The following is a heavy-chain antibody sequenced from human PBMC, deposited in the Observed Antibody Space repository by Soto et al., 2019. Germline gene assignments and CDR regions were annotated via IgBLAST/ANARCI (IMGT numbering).Heavy chain of an antibody. CDR2: IYYSGST. CDR1: GGSISSSSYY. CDR3: ARRFVAAGAIFDY. Sequence: PSETLSLTCTVSGGSISSSSYYWGWIRQPPGKGLEWIGSIYYSGSTYYNPSLKSRVTISVDTSKNQFSLKLSSVTAADTAVYYCARRFVAAGAIFDYWGQGTLVTVSS. J-gene: IGHJ4*02. D-gene: IGHD6-13*01. V-gene: IGHV4-39*01.